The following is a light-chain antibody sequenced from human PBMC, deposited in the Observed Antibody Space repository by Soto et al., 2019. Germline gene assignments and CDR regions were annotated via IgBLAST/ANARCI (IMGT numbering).Light chain of an antibody. V-gene: IGKV1-33*01. CDR2: DAS. J-gene: IGKJ5*01. CDR3: QQYDNLTIT. Sequence: DIQMNQSPSSLSASVGDRVTITCQASQDISNYLNWYQQKPGKAPKLLIYDASNLETGVPSRFSGSGSGTDFTFTISSLQPEDIATYDCQQYDNLTITFGQGTRLEIK. CDR1: QDISNY.